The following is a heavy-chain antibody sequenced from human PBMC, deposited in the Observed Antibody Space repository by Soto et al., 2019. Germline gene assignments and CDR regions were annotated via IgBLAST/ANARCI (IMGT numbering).Heavy chain of an antibody. V-gene: IGHV3-7*01. CDR3: ASGFDFSFDY. Sequence: EVQLVESGGGLVQPGVSLRLSCAASGFTISSYWMSWVRQAPGKGLEWVANIKQDGSEKYYVDSVKGRFTFSRDNAKNAVYLQMNRLRSEDTAVYYCASGFDFSFDYLGQGIVVTVSS. CDR2: IKQDGSEK. D-gene: IGHD6-25*01. CDR1: GFTISSYW. J-gene: IGHJ4*02.